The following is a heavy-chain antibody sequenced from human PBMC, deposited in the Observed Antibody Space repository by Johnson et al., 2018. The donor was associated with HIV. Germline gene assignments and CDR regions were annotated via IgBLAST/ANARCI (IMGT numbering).Heavy chain of an antibody. CDR2: ISYDGSNK. Sequence: QVQLVESGGGLVQPGGSLRLSCAVSGFTFSSYAMHWVRQAPGKGLEWVAVISYDGSNKYYADSVKGRFTISRDNSKNTLYLQMNSLRAEDTAVYYCARGYYYDSSGSTAGAFDIWGQGTMVTVSS. CDR3: ARGYYYDSSGSTAGAFDI. J-gene: IGHJ3*02. D-gene: IGHD3-22*01. CDR1: GFTFSSYA. V-gene: IGHV3-30*04.